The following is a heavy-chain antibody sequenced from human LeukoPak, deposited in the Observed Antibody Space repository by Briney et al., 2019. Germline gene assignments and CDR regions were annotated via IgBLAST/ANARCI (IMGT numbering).Heavy chain of an antibody. V-gene: IGHV3-66*01. CDR2: IYSDGST. Sequence: GGSLRLSCAASGFTVSSNYMNWVRQAPGKGLEWVSVIYSDGSTYHADSVKGRFTISRDNSRNTLYLQMNNLRAEDTAVYYCARFGVYYYAMDVWGQGTTVTVSS. CDR1: GFTVSSNY. J-gene: IGHJ6*02. D-gene: IGHD3-10*01. CDR3: ARFGVYYYAMDV.